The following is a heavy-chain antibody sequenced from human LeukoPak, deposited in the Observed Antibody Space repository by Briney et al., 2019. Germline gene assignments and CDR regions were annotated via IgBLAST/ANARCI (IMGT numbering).Heavy chain of an antibody. CDR1: GGSISSGGYY. D-gene: IGHD6-19*01. J-gene: IGHJ4*02. CDR3: ARGTPRIAVAGGYFDY. Sequence: SETLSLTCTVSGGSISSGGYYWSWIRQPPGKGLEWIGYIYHSGSTYYNPSLKSRVTISVDRSKNQFSLKLSSVTAADTAVYYCARGTPRIAVAGGYFDYWGQGTLITVSS. V-gene: IGHV4-30-2*01. CDR2: IYHSGST.